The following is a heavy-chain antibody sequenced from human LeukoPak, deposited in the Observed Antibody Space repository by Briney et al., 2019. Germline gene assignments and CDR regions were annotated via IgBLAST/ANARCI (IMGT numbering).Heavy chain of an antibody. V-gene: IGHV3-30*18. CDR1: GFTFSSYG. D-gene: IGHD2-2*01. CDR2: ISYDGSNK. CDR3: AKEPYCSSTSCYEYYFDY. Sequence: GGSLRLSCAASGFTFSSYGMHWVRQAPGKGLEWVAVISYDGSNKYYADSVKGRFTISRDNSKNTLYLQMNSLRAEDTAAYYCAKEPYCSSTSCYEYYFDYWGQGTLVTVSS. J-gene: IGHJ4*02.